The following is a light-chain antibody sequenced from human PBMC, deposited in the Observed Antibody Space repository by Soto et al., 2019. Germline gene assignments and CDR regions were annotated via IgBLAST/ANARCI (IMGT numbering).Light chain of an antibody. CDR3: QHYDTYRAT. Sequence: IQMTQSPSSLSSSVGDRVTITCRATQTIDTRLAWYQQKPGEAPKLLIYDASSLENGVPSRFSGSGSGTEFTLTISGLQPDDFATYYCQHYDTYRATFGLGTKVDIK. V-gene: IGKV1-5*01. CDR2: DAS. J-gene: IGKJ1*01. CDR1: QTIDTR.